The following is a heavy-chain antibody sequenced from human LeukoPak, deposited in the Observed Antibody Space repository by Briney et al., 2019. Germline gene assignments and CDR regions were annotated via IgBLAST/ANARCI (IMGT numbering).Heavy chain of an antibody. J-gene: IGHJ3*02. Sequence: PSETLSLTRTVSGGSISSGSYYWSWIRQPAGKGLEWIGRIYTSGSTNYNPSLKSRVTISVDTSKNQFSLKLSSVTAADTAVYYCARDNWGSGDAFDIWGQGTMVTVSS. CDR1: GGSISSGSYY. CDR2: IYTSGST. CDR3: ARDNWGSGDAFDI. V-gene: IGHV4-61*02. D-gene: IGHD7-27*01.